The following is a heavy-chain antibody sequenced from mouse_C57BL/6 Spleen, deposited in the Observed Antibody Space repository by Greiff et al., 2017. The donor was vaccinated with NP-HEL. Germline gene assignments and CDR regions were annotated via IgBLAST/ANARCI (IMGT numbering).Heavy chain of an antibody. J-gene: IGHJ2*01. Sequence: QVQLQQPGAELVRPGSSVKLSCKASGYTFTSYWMDWVKQRPGQGLEWIGNIYPSDSETHYNQKFKDKATLTVDKSSSTAYMQLSSLTSEDSAVYYCASSYGNPYDFYYWGQGTTLTVSS. CDR3: ASSYGNPYDFYY. CDR2: IYPSDSET. D-gene: IGHD2-1*01. V-gene: IGHV1-61*01. CDR1: GYTFTSYW.